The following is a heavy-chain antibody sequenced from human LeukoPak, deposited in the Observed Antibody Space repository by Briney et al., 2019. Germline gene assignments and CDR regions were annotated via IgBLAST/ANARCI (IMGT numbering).Heavy chain of an antibody. V-gene: IGHV4-38-2*01. CDR1: RYSISSGYY. J-gene: IGHJ4*02. Sequence: SETLSLTCAVSRYSISSGYYWGWIRQPPGKGLEWIGSIYHSGSTYYNPSLKSRLTISVDTSKNQFSLKMSSVTAADTAVYYCASGYNYGYPFDSWGQGTLVTVSS. CDR3: ASGYNYGYPFDS. D-gene: IGHD5-18*01. CDR2: IYHSGST.